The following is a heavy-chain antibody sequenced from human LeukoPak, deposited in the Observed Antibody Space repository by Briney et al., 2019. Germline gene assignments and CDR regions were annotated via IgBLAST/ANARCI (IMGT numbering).Heavy chain of an antibody. CDR3: AKEIVGPTGSFDY. D-gene: IGHD1-26*01. Sequence: GGSLRLSCEASGFTFSSYAMSWVRQAPGKGLEWVSDISGSGGSTHYADSVKGRFTISRDNSKNTLYLQMNSQRAEDTAVYYCAKEIVGPTGSFDYWGQGTLVTASS. J-gene: IGHJ4*02. CDR2: ISGSGGST. V-gene: IGHV3-23*01. CDR1: GFTFSSYA.